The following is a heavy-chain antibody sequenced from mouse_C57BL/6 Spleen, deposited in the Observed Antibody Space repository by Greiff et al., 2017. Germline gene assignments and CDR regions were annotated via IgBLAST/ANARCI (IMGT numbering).Heavy chain of an antibody. D-gene: IGHD6-1*01. CDR3: TRLSSLAWFAY. CDR2: IRNKANNHAT. Sequence: EVMLVESGGGLVQPGGSMKLSCAASGFTFSDAWMDWVRQSPEKGLEWVAEIRNKANNHATYYAESVKGRFTISRDDSKSSVYLQMNSLRAEDTGIYYCTRLSSLAWFAYWGQGTLVTVSA. J-gene: IGHJ3*01. CDR1: GFTFSDAW. V-gene: IGHV6-6*01.